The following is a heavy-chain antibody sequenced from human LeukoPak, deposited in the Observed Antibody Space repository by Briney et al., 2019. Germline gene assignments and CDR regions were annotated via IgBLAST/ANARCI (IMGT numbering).Heavy chain of an antibody. V-gene: IGHV4-39*07. Sequence: KPSETLSLTCTGSGGSISSGGYYWDWIRQPPGKGLEWIGSIYYSGSTYYNPSLKSRVTMAVDTSKNQFSLRLTSVTAADTAVYFCTREDYGDASIDYWGQGTLVTVSS. CDR1: GGSISSGGYY. J-gene: IGHJ4*02. CDR3: TREDYGDASIDY. D-gene: IGHD4-17*01. CDR2: IYYSGST.